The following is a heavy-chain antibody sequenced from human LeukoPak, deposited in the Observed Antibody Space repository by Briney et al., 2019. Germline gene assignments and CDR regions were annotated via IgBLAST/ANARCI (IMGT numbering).Heavy chain of an antibody. CDR3: ARGNDILTGYPRGYYYYYMDV. V-gene: IGHV4-59*01. CDR1: GGSISSYY. CDR2: IYYSGNT. D-gene: IGHD3-9*01. Sequence: NPSETLSLTCTVSGGSISSYYWSWIRQPPGKGLEWIGYIYYSGNTNYNPSLKSRVTISVDTSKNQFSPKLSSVTAADTAVYYCARGNDILTGYPRGYYYYYMDVWGKGTTVTISS. J-gene: IGHJ6*03.